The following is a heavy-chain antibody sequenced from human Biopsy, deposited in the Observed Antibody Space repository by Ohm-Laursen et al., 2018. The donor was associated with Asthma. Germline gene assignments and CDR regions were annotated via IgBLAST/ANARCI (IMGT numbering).Heavy chain of an antibody. D-gene: IGHD7-27*01. CDR1: GGSMSSSSYY. J-gene: IGHJ4*02. CDR2: ISYTGSA. V-gene: IGHV4-39*01. Sequence: SQTLSLTCTVSGGSMSSSSYYWGWIRQPPGKGLEWMGSISYTGSAYQNPSFKSRVTISENTSKNHFSLKLSSVTAADTTVYYCARHWDWGSFFDYWGQGTQVTVSS. CDR3: ARHWDWGSFFDY.